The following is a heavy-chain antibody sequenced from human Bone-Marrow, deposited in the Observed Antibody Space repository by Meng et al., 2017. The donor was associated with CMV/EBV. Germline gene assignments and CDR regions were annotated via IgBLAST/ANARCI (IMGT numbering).Heavy chain of an antibody. V-gene: IGHV3-7*01. D-gene: IGHD3-10*01. CDR1: GFTFRNYW. J-gene: IGHJ4*02. CDR2: IKGDGSDK. Sequence: GGSLRLSCAASGFTFRNYWMSWVRQAPGKGLEWVANIKGDGSDKGYVDSVKGRFTISRDNAKNTLYLQMNTLRAEDTAVYYCVKGGHLGDYWGQGTLVTVSS. CDR3: VKGGHLGDY.